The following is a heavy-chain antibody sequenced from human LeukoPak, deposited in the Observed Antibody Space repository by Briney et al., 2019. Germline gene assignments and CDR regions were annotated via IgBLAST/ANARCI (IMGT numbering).Heavy chain of an antibody. V-gene: IGHV5-51*01. J-gene: IGHJ3*02. Sequence: GESLQISCEGSGYSFTNYWIGWVRQMPGKGLEWMGIIYPGGSDTRYSPSFQGQVTISADKSIRTAYLQWSSLKASDTAIYHCVGGRDGYNENDAFDIWGQGTMVTVSS. CDR2: IYPGGSDT. D-gene: IGHD5-24*01. CDR1: GYSFTNYW. CDR3: VGGRDGYNENDAFDI.